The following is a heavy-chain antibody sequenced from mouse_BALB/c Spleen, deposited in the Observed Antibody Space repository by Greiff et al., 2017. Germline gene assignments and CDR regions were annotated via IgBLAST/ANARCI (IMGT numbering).Heavy chain of an antibody. CDR2: IWSDGST. J-gene: IGHJ4*01. CDR3: ARHEGTYYAMDY. CDR1: GFSLTSYG. Sequence: QVQLKESGPDLVAPSQSLSITCTVSGFSLTSYGVHWVRQPPGKGLEWLVVIWSDGSTTYNSALKSRLSISKDNSKSQVFLKMNSLQTDDTAMYYCARHEGTYYAMDYWGQGTSVTVSS. D-gene: IGHD2-14*01. V-gene: IGHV2-6-2*01.